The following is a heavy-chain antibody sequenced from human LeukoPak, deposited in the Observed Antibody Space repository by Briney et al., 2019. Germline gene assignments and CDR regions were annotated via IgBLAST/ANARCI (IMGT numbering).Heavy chain of an antibody. V-gene: IGHV4-39*01. D-gene: IGHD6-19*01. J-gene: IGHJ4*02. CDR2: VYYGGSI. Sequence: PSETLSLTCTVSGGSISTSLYYWVWIRQSPGKGLEWIASVYYGGSIYYNPSLKSRATMAVDMSKNQFSLKLRSVTAADTAVYYCARHASVDGNWPRPLDYWGQGSLVTVSS. CDR1: GGSISTSLYY. CDR3: ARHASVDGNWPRPLDY.